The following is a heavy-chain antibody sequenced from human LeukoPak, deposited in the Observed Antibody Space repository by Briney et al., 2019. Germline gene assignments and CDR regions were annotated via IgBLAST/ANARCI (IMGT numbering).Heavy chain of an antibody. V-gene: IGHV4-61*02. CDR2: IYTSGST. CDR1: GGSISSGSYY. D-gene: IGHD3-3*01. CDR3: ARGLGYDFWSGYCFDY. Sequence: SETLSLTCTVSGGSISSGSYYWSWIRQPAGKGLEWIGRIYTSGSTNYNPSLQSRVTISVDTSKNQFSLKLSSVTAADTAVYYCARGLGYDFWSGYCFDYWGQGTLVTVSS. J-gene: IGHJ4*02.